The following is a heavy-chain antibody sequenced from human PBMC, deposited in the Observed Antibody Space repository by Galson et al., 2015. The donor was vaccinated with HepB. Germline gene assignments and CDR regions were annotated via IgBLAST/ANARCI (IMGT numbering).Heavy chain of an antibody. CDR2: IGYRETYK. D-gene: IGHD3-3*01. CDR3: ARDASEWSRDY. Sequence: SLRLSCAASGSTFRASGMTWVRQAPGKGLEWVAVIGYRETYKHYADSVKGRFAISRDNAKNSVYLQMNSLRVEDTAVYYCARDASEWSRDYWGQGTLVAVSS. J-gene: IGHJ4*02. V-gene: IGHV3-21*01. CDR1: GSTFRASG.